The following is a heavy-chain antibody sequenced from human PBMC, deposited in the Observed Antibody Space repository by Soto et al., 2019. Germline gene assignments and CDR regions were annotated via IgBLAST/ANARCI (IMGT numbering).Heavy chain of an antibody. V-gene: IGHV3-74*01. CDR1: GFTFSSYW. CDR3: ASWSKVAGTFDY. CDR2: INSDGSST. Sequence: EVQLVESGGGLVQPGGSLRLSCAASGFTFSSYWMHWVCQAPGKGLVWVSRINSDGSSTSYADSVKGRFTISRDNAKNTLYLQMNSLRGEDTAVYYCASWSKVAGTFDYWGQGTLVTVSS. D-gene: IGHD6-19*01. J-gene: IGHJ4*02.